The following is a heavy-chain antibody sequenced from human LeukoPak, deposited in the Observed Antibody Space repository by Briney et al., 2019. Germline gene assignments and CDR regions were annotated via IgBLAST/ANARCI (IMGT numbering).Heavy chain of an antibody. V-gene: IGHV4-59*08. J-gene: IGHJ4*02. CDR2: IYYSGST. CDR3: ARLKGPVDY. CDR1: GGSLSSYY. Sequence: SETLSLTCTVSGGSLSSYYWSWVRQPPGKGPEWIGYIYYSGSTNYNPSLKSRVTISVDASKNQFSLKLSSVTAADTAVYYCARLKGPVDYWGQGTLVTVSS.